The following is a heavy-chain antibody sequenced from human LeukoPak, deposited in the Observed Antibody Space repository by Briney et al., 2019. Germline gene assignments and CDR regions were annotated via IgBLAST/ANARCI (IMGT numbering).Heavy chain of an antibody. V-gene: IGHV3-49*04. Sequence: GGSLRLSCTASGFTFGDYAMSWVRQAPGKGLEWVGFIRSKAYGGTTEYAASVKGRFTISRDDSKSIAYLQMNSLKTEDTAVYYCARHSSLDYYYYYYMDVWGKGTTVTVSS. J-gene: IGHJ6*03. D-gene: IGHD1-26*01. CDR1: GFTFGDYA. CDR2: IRSKAYGGTT. CDR3: ARHSSLDYYYYYYMDV.